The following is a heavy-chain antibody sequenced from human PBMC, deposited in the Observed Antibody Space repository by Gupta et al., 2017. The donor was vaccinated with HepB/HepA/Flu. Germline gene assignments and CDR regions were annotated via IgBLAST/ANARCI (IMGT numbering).Heavy chain of an antibody. D-gene: IGHD3-22*01. CDR1: GASMIGYY. CDR3: ARVCLSSGYYGDDDAFDI. CDR2: IYTSGNT. J-gene: IGHJ3*02. V-gene: IGHV4-4*07. Sequence: QVRLHESGPGLVKPSETLSLTCTVSGASMIGYYWRWIRQPAGKGLEWIGRIYTSGNTDYNPSLKSRVTMSVDTSKSQFSLNLSSMTAADTAVYYCARVCLSSGYYGDDDAFDIWGQGKMVTVSS.